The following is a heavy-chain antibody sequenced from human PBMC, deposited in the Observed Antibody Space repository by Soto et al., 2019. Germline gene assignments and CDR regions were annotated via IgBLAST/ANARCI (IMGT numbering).Heavy chain of an antibody. V-gene: IGHV1-3*01. CDR3: ARDDRSVSGVVTLDH. J-gene: IGHJ4*02. Sequence: SVKVSCKSTGYSFKNYAVHWVRQAPGQRLEWMGFTNEGSGNTRFSQKFQGRISITRDTSASTVYLDLSSLTSEDTAIYYCARDDRSVSGVVTLDHWGPGTLVTVSS. CDR2: TNEGSGNT. D-gene: IGHD3-3*01. CDR1: GYSFKNYA.